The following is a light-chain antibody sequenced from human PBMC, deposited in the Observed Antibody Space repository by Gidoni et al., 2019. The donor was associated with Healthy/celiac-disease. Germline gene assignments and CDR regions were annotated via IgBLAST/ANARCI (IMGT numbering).Light chain of an antibody. CDR1: KLGDKY. CDR2: QDS. J-gene: IGLJ2*01. CDR3: QAWDSSTVV. Sequence: SSELTRPPSVSVSPGQTASITCSGDKLGDKYACWYQQKTGQSPVLVIYQDSKRPSGIPERFSGSNSGNTATLTISGTQAMDEADYYCQAWDSSTVVFGGGTKLTVL. V-gene: IGLV3-1*01.